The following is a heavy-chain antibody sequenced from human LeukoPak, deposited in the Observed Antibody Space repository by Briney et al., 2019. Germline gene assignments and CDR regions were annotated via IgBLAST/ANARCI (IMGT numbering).Heavy chain of an antibody. D-gene: IGHD3-10*01. Sequence: ASVKVSCKASGYTFTRYGINWVRQAPGQGPEWMGRISTYDGNTNYAQKFQGRVTMTKDTSTSRAYMELRSLTSDDTAVYYCARDHLLRGPSDMDVWGKGTTVTVSS. CDR3: ARDHLLRGPSDMDV. CDR2: ISTYDGNT. J-gene: IGHJ6*04. V-gene: IGHV1-18*04. CDR1: GYTFTRYG.